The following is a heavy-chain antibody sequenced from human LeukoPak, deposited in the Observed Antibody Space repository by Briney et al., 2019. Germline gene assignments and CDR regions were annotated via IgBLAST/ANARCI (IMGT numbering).Heavy chain of an antibody. Sequence: KPSETLSLTCTVSGGSISSSSYYWGWIRQPPGKGLEWIGSIYYSGSTYYNPSLKSRVTISVDTSKNQFSLKLSSVTAADTAVYYCARGYCSSTSCYPYYWGQGTLVTVSS. J-gene: IGHJ4*02. CDR3: ARGYCSSTSCYPYY. D-gene: IGHD2-2*01. V-gene: IGHV4-39*07. CDR1: GGSISSSSYY. CDR2: IYYSGST.